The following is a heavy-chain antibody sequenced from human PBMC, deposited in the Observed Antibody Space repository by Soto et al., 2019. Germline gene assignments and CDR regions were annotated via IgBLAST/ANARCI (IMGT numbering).Heavy chain of an antibody. CDR3: ARGGGVGVAGSAAFDM. Sequence: QLHLVQSGAVVKKPGASVTVSCSASGYPVTAYYMHWVRQAPGRGLEWMGGINPATGAAKYTQTFQGRFTMPRDASTGTVFMEVGGLTSADPAVFYCARGGGVGVAGSAAFDMWGQGTLVTVSS. V-gene: IGHV1-2*02. CDR2: INPATGAA. CDR1: GYPVTAYY. J-gene: IGHJ3*02. D-gene: IGHD3-3*01.